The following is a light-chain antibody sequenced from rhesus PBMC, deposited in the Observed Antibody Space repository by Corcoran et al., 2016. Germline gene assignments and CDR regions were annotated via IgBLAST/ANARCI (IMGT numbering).Light chain of an antibody. CDR2: GAT. Sequence: EIVMTQSPATLALSPGERATLSCRASQTISPFLAWFQQKPGHSPRLLIYGATSRATGIPDRFTGSGSGTEFTLTISSLEPEDVAIYFCLQTDNWPRTFGQGTKVEIK. J-gene: IGKJ1*01. CDR1: QTISPF. V-gene: IGKV3-24*03. CDR3: LQTDNWPRT.